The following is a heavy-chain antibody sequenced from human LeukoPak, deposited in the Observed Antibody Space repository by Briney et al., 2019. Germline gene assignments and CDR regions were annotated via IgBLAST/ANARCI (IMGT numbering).Heavy chain of an antibody. J-gene: IGHJ4*02. D-gene: IGHD6-19*01. CDR1: DGSISSYY. CDR3: ARDLLSTAGYFDY. CDR2: IYYSGST. V-gene: IGHV4-59*01. Sequence: SETLSLTCTVSDGSISSYYWSWIRQPPGKGLEWIGYIYYSGSTNYNPSLKSRVTISVDTSKNQFSLNLSSVTAADTAVYYCARDLLSTAGYFDYWGQGTLVTVSS.